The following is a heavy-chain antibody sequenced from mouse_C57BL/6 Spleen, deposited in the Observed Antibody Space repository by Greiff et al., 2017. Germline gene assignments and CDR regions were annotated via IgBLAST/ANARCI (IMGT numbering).Heavy chain of an antibody. CDR2: INPNNGGT. D-gene: IGHD4-1*01. Sequence: EVQLQQSGPELVKPGASVKISCKASGYTFTDYYMNWVKQSHGKSLEWIGDINPNNGGTSYNQKFKGKATLTVDKSSSTAYMELRSLTSEDSAVYYCARWDYYLDYWGQGTTLTVSS. J-gene: IGHJ2*01. CDR3: ARWDYYLDY. V-gene: IGHV1-26*01. CDR1: GYTFTDYY.